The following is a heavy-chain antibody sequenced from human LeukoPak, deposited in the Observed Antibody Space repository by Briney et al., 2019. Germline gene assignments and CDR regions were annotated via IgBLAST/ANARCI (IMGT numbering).Heavy chain of an antibody. Sequence: GGSLRLSCAASGFTFSSYWMSWVRQAPGKGLEWVANIKQDGSEKYYVDSVKGRFTISRDNAKNSLYLQMNSLRAEDTAVYYCARGEVNYDSRAEAFDIWGQGTMVTVSS. V-gene: IGHV3-7*01. CDR3: ARGEVNYDSRAEAFDI. J-gene: IGHJ3*02. CDR2: IKQDGSEK. CDR1: GFTFSSYW. D-gene: IGHD3-22*01.